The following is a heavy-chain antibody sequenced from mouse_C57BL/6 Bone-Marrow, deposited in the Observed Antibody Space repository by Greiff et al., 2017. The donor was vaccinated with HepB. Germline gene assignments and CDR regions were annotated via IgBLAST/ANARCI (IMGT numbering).Heavy chain of an antibody. CDR2: TNPNNGGT. Sequence: EVQLQQSGPELVKPGASVKIPCKASGYTFTDYNMDWVKQSHGKSLEWIGDTNPNNGGTIYNQKFKGKATLTVDKSSSTAYMELRSLTSEDTAVYYCARNWYFDVWGTGTTVTVSS. CDR3: ARNWYFDV. CDR1: GYTFTDYN. V-gene: IGHV1-18*01. J-gene: IGHJ1*03.